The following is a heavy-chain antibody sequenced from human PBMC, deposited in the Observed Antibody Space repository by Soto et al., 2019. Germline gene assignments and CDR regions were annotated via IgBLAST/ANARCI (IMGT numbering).Heavy chain of an antibody. CDR2: INAGNGNT. D-gene: IGHD3-10*01. V-gene: IGHV1-3*01. CDR3: ARGRITMVRGGNRRFDY. CDR1: GYTFTSYA. Sequence: QVQLVQSGAEVKKPGASVKVSCKASGYTFTSYAMHWVRQAPGQRLEWMGWINAGNGNTKYSQKFQGRVTITRDTAERTADMELSSLRSEDTAVYYCARGRITMVRGGNRRFDYWGQGTLVTVSS. J-gene: IGHJ4*02.